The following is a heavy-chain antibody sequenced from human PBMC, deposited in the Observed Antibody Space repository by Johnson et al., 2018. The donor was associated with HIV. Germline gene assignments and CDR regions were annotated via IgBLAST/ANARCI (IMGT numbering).Heavy chain of an antibody. CDR1: GFTFDDYG. J-gene: IGHJ3*02. CDR3: ARADTAMVRGAFDI. Sequence: VQFVESGGGVVRPGGSLRLSCAASGFTFDDYGMSWVRQAPGKGLEWVSGINWNGGSTGYPDSVKGRFTISRDNAQNSLYLQMNSLRAEATALYCCARADTAMVRGAFDIWGQGTMVTVSS. CDR2: INWNGGST. V-gene: IGHV3-20*04. D-gene: IGHD5-18*01.